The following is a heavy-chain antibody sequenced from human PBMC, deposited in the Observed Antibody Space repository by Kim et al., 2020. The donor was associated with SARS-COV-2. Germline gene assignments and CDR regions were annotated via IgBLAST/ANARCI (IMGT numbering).Heavy chain of an antibody. CDR1: GFTVSSTY. CDR2: IYSGGAT. CDR3: AKNSPFDY. V-gene: IGHV3-53*01. D-gene: IGHD5-18*01. J-gene: IGHJ4*02. Sequence: GGSLRLSCAASGFTVSSTYMSWVRQAPGKGLEWVSVIYSGGATYYADSVKGRFTISRDNSRNTLYLQMNSLRAEDTAVYYCAKNSPFDYWGQGTLVTVSS.